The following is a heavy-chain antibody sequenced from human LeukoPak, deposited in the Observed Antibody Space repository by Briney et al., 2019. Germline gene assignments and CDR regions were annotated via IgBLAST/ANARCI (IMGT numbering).Heavy chain of an antibody. Sequence: ASVKVSCKASGYTFTSYYMHWVRQAPGQGLEWMGIINPGGGSTAYAQKFQCRVTMTRDTSTNTVYMELSSLRSEDTAVYYCARARGVGTGWPVDYWGQGALVTVSS. V-gene: IGHV1-46*01. D-gene: IGHD6-19*01. CDR1: GYTFTSYY. J-gene: IGHJ4*02. CDR3: ARARGVGTGWPVDY. CDR2: INPGGGST.